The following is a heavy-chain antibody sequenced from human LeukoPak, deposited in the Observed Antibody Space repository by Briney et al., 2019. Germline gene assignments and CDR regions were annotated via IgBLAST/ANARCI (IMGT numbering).Heavy chain of an antibody. D-gene: IGHD6-13*01. CDR1: GYTFTDYY. Sequence: ASVNVSCKASGYTFTDYYIHWVRQAPRQGLEWMGRINCITGDTRSAQKFQGRVTMTRDTSISTAYMQLSSLRSDDTAVYYCAREIAATGAAVDYWGQGILVTVSS. CDR3: AREIAATGAAVDY. J-gene: IGHJ4*02. CDR2: INCITGDT. V-gene: IGHV1-2*06.